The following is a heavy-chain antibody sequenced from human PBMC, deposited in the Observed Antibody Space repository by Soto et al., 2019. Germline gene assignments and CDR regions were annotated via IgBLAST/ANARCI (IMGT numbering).Heavy chain of an antibody. Sequence: PGGSLRHSCAASGVTFSIYSMKLVRQAPGKGLEWVSSISSGSDYIFYADSVKGRFTISKDNTKNSVYLQMNSLRVEDTGVYYCGRVAVGNTYLFDYWGQGTMVTAPQ. CDR3: GRVAVGNTYLFDY. J-gene: IGHJ4*02. CDR1: GVTFSIYS. D-gene: IGHD1-26*01. V-gene: IGHV3-21*01. CDR2: ISSGSDYI.